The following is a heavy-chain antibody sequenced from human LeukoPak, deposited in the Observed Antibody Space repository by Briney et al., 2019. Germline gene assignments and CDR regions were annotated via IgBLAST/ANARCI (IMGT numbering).Heavy chain of an antibody. CDR3: ARDELGSSGYFDY. D-gene: IGHD3-22*01. CDR2: ISSSSSYI. CDR1: GFTFSSYS. V-gene: IGHV3-21*01. J-gene: IGHJ4*02. Sequence: GGSLRLSCAASGFTFSSYSMHWVRQAPGKGPEWVSSISSSSSYIYYADSVKGRFTISRDNAKNSLYLQMNSLRAEDTAVFYCARDELGSSGYFDYWGQGTLVTVSS.